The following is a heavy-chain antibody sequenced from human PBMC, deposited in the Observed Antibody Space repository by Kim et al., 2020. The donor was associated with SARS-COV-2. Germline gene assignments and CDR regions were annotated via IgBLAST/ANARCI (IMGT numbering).Heavy chain of an antibody. V-gene: IGHV3-7*01. CDR3: AREHHQILRFLEWLLDETSIDY. J-gene: IGHJ4*02. CDR1: GFTFSSYW. CDR2: IKQDGSEK. D-gene: IGHD3-3*01. Sequence: GGSLRLSCAASGFTFSSYWMSWVRQAPGKGLEWVANIKQDGSEKYYVDSVKGRFTISRDNAKNSLYLQMNSLRAEDTAVYYCAREHHQILRFLEWLLDETSIDYWGQGTLVTVSS.